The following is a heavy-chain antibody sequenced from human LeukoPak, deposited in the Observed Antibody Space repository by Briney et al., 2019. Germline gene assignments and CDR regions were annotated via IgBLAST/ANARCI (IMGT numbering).Heavy chain of an antibody. Sequence: PSETLSLTCTVSGGSISSGDYYWSWIRQPPGKGLEWIGYMYYSGSTYYNPSLKSRVTISVDTSKNQFSLKLSSVTAADTPVYYCARPYYYDSRIDPWGQETRVPVSS. CDR3: ARPYYYDSRIDP. V-gene: IGHV4-30-4*01. CDR1: GGSISSGDYY. CDR2: MYYSGST. D-gene: IGHD3-22*01. J-gene: IGHJ5*02.